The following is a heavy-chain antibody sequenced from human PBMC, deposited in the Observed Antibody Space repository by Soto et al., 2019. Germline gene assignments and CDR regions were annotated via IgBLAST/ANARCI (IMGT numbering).Heavy chain of an antibody. V-gene: IGHV3-30*18. CDR3: AKDLTLYRREATNSWDY. Sequence: TGGSLRLSCTASGFTFSTYGMHWVRQAPGKGLDWVAFISYDGNNEYYADSVKGRFTISRDNSRKTLYLQMNSLRTEDTAVYYCAKDLTLYRREATNSWDYWGQGTLVTVSS. J-gene: IGHJ4*02. D-gene: IGHD2-15*01. CDR2: ISYDGNNE. CDR1: GFTFSTYG.